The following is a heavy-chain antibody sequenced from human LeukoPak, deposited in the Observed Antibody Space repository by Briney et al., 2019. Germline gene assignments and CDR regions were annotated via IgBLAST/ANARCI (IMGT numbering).Heavy chain of an antibody. J-gene: IGHJ4*02. D-gene: IGHD5-18*01. CDR1: GFIFSSYS. Sequence: GGSLRLSCAASGFIFSSYSMNWVRQAPGKGLEWVSSISSSSSYIYYADSVKGRFTISRDNAKNSLYLQMNSLRAEDTAVYYCARGNTAMVNLNYWGQGTLVTVSS. V-gene: IGHV3-21*01. CDR3: ARGNTAMVNLNY. CDR2: ISSSSSYI.